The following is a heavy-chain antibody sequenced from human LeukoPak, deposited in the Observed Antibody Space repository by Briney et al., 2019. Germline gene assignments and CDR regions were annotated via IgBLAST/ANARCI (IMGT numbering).Heavy chain of an antibody. CDR3: AKKRYRYSGLLGSDFDY. J-gene: IGHJ4*02. Sequence: PGGSLRLSCAASGFTFSSYAMSWVRQAPGKGLEWVSAISGSGGSTYYADSVKGRFTISRDNSKNTLYLQMNSLRAEDTAVYYCAKKRYRYSGLLGSDFDYWGQGTLVTVSS. V-gene: IGHV3-23*01. CDR2: ISGSGGST. D-gene: IGHD5-12*01. CDR1: GFTFSSYA.